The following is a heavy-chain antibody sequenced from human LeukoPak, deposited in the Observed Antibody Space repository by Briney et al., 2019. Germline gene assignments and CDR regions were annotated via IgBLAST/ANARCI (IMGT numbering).Heavy chain of an antibody. Sequence: GGSPRLSCAASGFTFSSYAMHWVRQAPGKGLEWVAVISYDGSNKYYADSVKGRFTISRDNSKNTLYLQMNSLRAEDTAVYYCANHLACGSTSCPPFDYWGQGTLVTVSS. J-gene: IGHJ4*02. CDR1: GFTFSSYA. D-gene: IGHD2-2*01. V-gene: IGHV3-30-3*01. CDR3: ANHLACGSTSCPPFDY. CDR2: ISYDGSNK.